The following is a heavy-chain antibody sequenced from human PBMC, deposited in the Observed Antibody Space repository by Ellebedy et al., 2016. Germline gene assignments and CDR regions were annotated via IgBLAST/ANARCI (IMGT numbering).Heavy chain of an antibody. Sequence: GESLKISCAASGFTFSDHYMDWVRQGPGKGLEWVSYISSSGSTIYYADSVKGRFTISRDNAKNSLYLQMNSLRAEDTAVYYCARDAPTYPAAHGYWGQGTLVTVSS. CDR1: GFTFSDHY. D-gene: IGHD2-2*01. J-gene: IGHJ4*02. CDR3: ARDAPTYPAAHGY. V-gene: IGHV3-11*01. CDR2: ISSSGSTI.